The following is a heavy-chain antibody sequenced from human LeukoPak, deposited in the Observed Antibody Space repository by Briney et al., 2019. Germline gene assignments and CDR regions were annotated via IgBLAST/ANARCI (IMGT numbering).Heavy chain of an antibody. Sequence: GGSLRLSCAASQFVFNIYAMHWVRQAPDKGLEWLAFIRFDGSNKYYADSVKGRFTISRDNSKKTLYLEMNSPRAEDTAVYYCAKGAQNVLRFLEWLYLDAFDIWGQGTMVTVSS. J-gene: IGHJ3*02. CDR3: AKGAQNVLRFLEWLYLDAFDI. V-gene: IGHV3-30*02. CDR2: IRFDGSNK. D-gene: IGHD3-3*01. CDR1: QFVFNIYA.